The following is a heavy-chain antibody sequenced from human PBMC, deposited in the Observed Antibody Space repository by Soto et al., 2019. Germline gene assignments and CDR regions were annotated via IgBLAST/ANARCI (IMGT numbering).Heavy chain of an antibody. J-gene: IGHJ4*02. CDR1: GFTFSSYG. D-gene: IGHD2-15*01. CDR2: ISYDGSKK. V-gene: IGHV3-30*18. CDR3: AKAAIKDIVVVVAASYFDY. Sequence: QVQLVESGGGVVQPGRSLRLSCAASGFTFSSYGMHWVRQAPGKGLEWVAVISYDGSKKYYADSVKGRFTISRDNSKNTLYLQMNSLRAEDTAVYYCAKAAIKDIVVVVAASYFDYWGQGTLVTVSS.